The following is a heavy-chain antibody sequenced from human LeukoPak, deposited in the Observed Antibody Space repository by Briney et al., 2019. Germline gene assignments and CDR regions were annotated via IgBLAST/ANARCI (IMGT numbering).Heavy chain of an antibody. V-gene: IGHV1-18*01. J-gene: IGHJ4*02. CDR2: ISAYNGNT. CDR1: GYTFTSYG. CDR3: ARTINYYGSGSFLGYFDY. Sequence: ASVKVSCXASGYTFTSYGISWVRQAPGQGLEWMGWISAYNGNTNYAQKLQGRVTMTTDTSTSTAYMELRSLRSDDTAVYYCARTINYYGSGSFLGYFDYWGQGTLVTVSS. D-gene: IGHD3-10*01.